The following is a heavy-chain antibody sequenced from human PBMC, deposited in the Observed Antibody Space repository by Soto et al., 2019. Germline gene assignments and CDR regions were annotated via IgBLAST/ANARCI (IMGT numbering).Heavy chain of an antibody. CDR1: GYTFTGYY. CDR3: ARGFVLVPAAIGDYYYGMDV. V-gene: IGHV1-2*04. Sequence: GASVKVSCKASGYTFTGYYMHWVRQAPGQGLEWMGWINPNSGGTNYAQKFQGWVTMTRDTSISTAYMELSRLRSDDTAVYYCARGFVLVPAAIGDYYYGMDVWGQGTTVTVSS. CDR2: INPNSGGT. J-gene: IGHJ6*02. D-gene: IGHD2-2*01.